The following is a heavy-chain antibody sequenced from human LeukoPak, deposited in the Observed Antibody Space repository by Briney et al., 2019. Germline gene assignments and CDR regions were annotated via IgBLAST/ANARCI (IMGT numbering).Heavy chain of an antibody. CDR3: ARGGIVVARGGAFDI. Sequence: GGSLRLSCAASGFTFSTFAMIWVRQPPGKGLEWVSSIFPSGGEIHYADSVRGRFTISRDNSKSTLSLQMNSLRAEDTAVYYCARGGIVVARGGAFDIWGQGTMVTVSS. D-gene: IGHD2-2*01. CDR2: IFPSGGEI. V-gene: IGHV3-23*01. J-gene: IGHJ3*02. CDR1: GFTFSTFA.